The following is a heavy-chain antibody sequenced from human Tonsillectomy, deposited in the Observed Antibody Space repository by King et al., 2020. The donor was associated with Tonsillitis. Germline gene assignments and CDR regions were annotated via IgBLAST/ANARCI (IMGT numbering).Heavy chain of an antibody. CDR1: GYTFTSYY. V-gene: IGHV1-46*01. J-gene: IGHJ4*02. CDR3: ARHGPPYCSGGSCYSHFDY. CDR2: INPNGGRT. D-gene: IGHD2-15*01. Sequence: QLVQSGAEVKKPGASVKVSCKTSGYTFTSYYMHWVRQAPGQGLEWMGIINPNGGRTSDAQKFQGRVTMTSDTPTSTVYMELSSLRSEDTAVYYCARHGPPYCSGGSCYSHFDYWGQGTLVTVSS.